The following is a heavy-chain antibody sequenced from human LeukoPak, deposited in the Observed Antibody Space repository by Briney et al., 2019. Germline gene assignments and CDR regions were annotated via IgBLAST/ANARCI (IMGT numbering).Heavy chain of an antibody. CDR3: ARVGSFFKVIVATDY. J-gene: IGHJ4*02. D-gene: IGHD5-12*01. CDR1: GFTFSSYS. CDR2: ISSSSSTI. V-gene: IGHV3-48*04. Sequence: PGGSLRLSCAASGFTFSSYSMNWVRQAPGKGLEWVSYISSSSSTIYYADSVKGRFTISRDNAKNSLYLQMNSLRAEDTAVYYCARVGSFFKVIVATDYWGQGTLVTVSS.